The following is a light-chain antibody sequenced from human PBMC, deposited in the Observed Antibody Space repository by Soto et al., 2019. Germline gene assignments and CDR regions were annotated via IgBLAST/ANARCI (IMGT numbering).Light chain of an antibody. J-gene: IGLJ3*02. CDR2: GNN. CDR3: QSYDSSLSGWV. CDR1: SSNIGAGYD. V-gene: IGLV1-40*01. Sequence: QSVLTQPPSVSGAPGQRVTISCTGRSSNIGAGYDVHWYQQLPGTAPKLLIFGNNNRPSGVPDRFSGAKSGTSASLAITGRQAVHEADYYCQSYDSSLSGWVFGGGTKLTVL.